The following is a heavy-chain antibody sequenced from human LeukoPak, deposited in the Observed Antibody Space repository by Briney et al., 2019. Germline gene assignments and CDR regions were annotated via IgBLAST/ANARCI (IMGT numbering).Heavy chain of an antibody. CDR1: GYTFTGYY. CDR2: INPNSGGT. J-gene: IGHJ6*03. Sequence: ASVKVSCKASGYTFTGYYMHWVRQAPGQGLEWMGWINPNSGGTNYAQKFQGRVTMTRDTSISTAYMELSRLRSDDTAMYYCARDRGFYYYMDVWGKGTTVTISS. CDR3: ARDRGFYYYMDV. V-gene: IGHV1-2*02.